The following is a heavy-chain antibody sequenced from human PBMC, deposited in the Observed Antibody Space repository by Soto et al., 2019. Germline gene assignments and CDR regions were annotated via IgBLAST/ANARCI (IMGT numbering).Heavy chain of an antibody. Sequence: PGGSMRLSCAVSGFTFNIYGMHWGRQAPDKGLEWVALISYDGSNQYYADSVKGRFTISRDNSKNTLFLQMNSLRADDTAVYYCAKDQASGQGSFDSWGQGTLVTVSS. J-gene: IGHJ4*02. CDR1: GFTFNIYG. CDR3: AKDQASGQGSFDS. V-gene: IGHV3-30*18. CDR2: ISYDGSNQ.